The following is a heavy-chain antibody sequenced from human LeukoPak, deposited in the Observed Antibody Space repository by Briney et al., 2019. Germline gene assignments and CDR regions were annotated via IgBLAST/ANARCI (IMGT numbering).Heavy chain of an antibody. D-gene: IGHD1-26*01. J-gene: IGHJ4*02. CDR3: ARRREPFDY. V-gene: IGHV3-30*02. CDR1: GFTFSTYG. CDR2: IRYDGNNK. Sequence: GGSLRLSCAASGFTFSTYGIHWVRQAPGKGLEWVAFIRYDGNNKYYADSVKGRFTISRDNSKNTLYLQMNSLRAEDTAVYYCARRREPFDYWGQGTLVTVSS.